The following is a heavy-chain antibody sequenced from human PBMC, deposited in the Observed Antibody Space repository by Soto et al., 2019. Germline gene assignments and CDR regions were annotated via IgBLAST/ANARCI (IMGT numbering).Heavy chain of an antibody. CDR2: IGVVGDT. J-gene: IGHJ6*02. D-gene: IGHD6-13*01. V-gene: IGHV3-23*01. CDR3: AKDGTAAGIHFYGMDV. CDR1: GFSLTTYG. Sequence: PGGSRRLSCGVSGFSLTTYGMNGGRKPPDKGLEWVSTIGVVGDTFYADSVKGRFTISRDISKNTLFLQMNSLRAEDTALYFCAKDGTAAGIHFYGMDVWGQGTTVTVSS.